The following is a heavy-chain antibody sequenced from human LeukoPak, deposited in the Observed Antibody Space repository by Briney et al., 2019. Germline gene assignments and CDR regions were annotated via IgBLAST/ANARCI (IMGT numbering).Heavy chain of an antibody. Sequence: SVKVSCKASGGTFSSYAISWVRQAPGRGLEWMGGIIPIFGTANYAQKFQGRVTITTDESTSTAYMELSSLRSEDTAVYYCATLSGSYDLPDYWGQGTLVTVSS. J-gene: IGHJ4*02. CDR2: IIPIFGTA. CDR3: ATLSGSYDLPDY. V-gene: IGHV1-69*05. CDR1: GGTFSSYA. D-gene: IGHD1-26*01.